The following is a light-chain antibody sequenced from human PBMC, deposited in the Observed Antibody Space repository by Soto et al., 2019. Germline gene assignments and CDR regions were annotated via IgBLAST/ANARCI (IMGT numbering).Light chain of an antibody. Sequence: ETALTQTPGTLSLSPGERATLSSRASQNVGSRYLAWYQQKPGQAPRLLIYGTSNRATGIPDRFSGSGSGTDFSLTISSLEPEDLAVYYCQQYGSSPRTFGQGTKVEIK. CDR2: GTS. CDR3: QQYGSSPRT. V-gene: IGKV3-20*01. CDR1: QNVGSRY. J-gene: IGKJ1*01.